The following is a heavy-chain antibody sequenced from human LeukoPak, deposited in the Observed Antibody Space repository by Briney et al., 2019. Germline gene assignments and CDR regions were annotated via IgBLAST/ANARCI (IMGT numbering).Heavy chain of an antibody. D-gene: IGHD3-10*01. CDR3: ARDRAKDY. J-gene: IGHJ4*02. V-gene: IGHV3-7*01. CDR1: GFIFSDYW. Sequence: PGGSLRLSCAASGFIFSDYWMSWVRQAPGKGLEWVANIKVDGSSKNYVDSVKGRFTISRDNAKNSLDLQMNSLRAEDTAVYYCARDRAKDYWGQGTLVTVSS. CDR2: IKVDGSSK.